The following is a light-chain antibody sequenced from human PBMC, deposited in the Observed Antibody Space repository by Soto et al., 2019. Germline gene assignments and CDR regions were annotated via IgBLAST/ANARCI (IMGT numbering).Light chain of an antibody. Sequence: QSALTQPPSASGSPGESVTISCTGSGSDVGFYNYVSWYQQHPGKVPKLIIYEVTKRPSGVPDRFSGSKSGNTASLTVSGLQAEDEADYYCSSYAGTNNHHAFGTGTKLTVL. J-gene: IGLJ1*01. CDR3: SSYAGTNNHHA. CDR2: EVT. CDR1: GSDVGFYNY. V-gene: IGLV2-8*01.